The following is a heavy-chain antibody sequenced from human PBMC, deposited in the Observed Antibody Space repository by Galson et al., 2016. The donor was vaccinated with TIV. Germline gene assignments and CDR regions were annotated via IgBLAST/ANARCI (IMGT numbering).Heavy chain of an antibody. CDR3: ARNRGYSVTGDFDF. Sequence: SVKVSCKASGGIFRTNAISWVRQAPGQGREWIGGIFAIFGIANYAQKFQGRVTITADESTSTAYMELSSLRSEDTAVYYCARNRGYSVTGDFDFWGQGTLVTVSS. V-gene: IGHV1-69*13. J-gene: IGHJ4*02. D-gene: IGHD5/OR15-5a*01. CDR2: IFAIFGIA. CDR1: GGIFRTNA.